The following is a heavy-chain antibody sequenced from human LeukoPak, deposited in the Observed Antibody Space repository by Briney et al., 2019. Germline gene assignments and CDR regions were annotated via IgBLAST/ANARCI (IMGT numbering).Heavy chain of an antibody. V-gene: IGHV4-34*01. CDR3: ARGPVVVPAAMRVRWFDP. CDR1: GGSFSGYY. J-gene: IGHJ5*02. D-gene: IGHD2-2*01. CDR2: INHSGST. Sequence: SETLSLTCAVYGGSFSGYYWSWIRQPPGKGLEWIGEINHSGSTNYNPSLKSRVTISVDTSKKQFSLKLSSVTAADTAVYYCARGPVVVPAAMRVRWFDPWGQGTLVTVSS.